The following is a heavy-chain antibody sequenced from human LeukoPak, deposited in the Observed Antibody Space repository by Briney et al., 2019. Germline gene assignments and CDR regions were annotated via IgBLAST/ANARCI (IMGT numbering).Heavy chain of an antibody. CDR2: ISGSGGST. Sequence: GGSLRLSCAASGFTFSSYAMSWVRQAPGKGLEWVSAISGSGGSTYYADSVKGRFTISRDNSKNTLYLQMSSLRAEDTAVYYCAKDSLYCGGGSCSFDPWGQGTLVTVSS. CDR1: GFTFSSYA. CDR3: AKDSLYCGGGSCSFDP. J-gene: IGHJ5*02. D-gene: IGHD2-15*01. V-gene: IGHV3-23*01.